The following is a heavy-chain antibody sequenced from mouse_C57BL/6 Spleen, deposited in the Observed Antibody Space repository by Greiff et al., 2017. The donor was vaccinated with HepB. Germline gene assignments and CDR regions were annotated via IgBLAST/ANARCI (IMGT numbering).Heavy chain of an antibody. CDR3: ARSPYYSNSYYFDY. D-gene: IGHD2-5*01. CDR2: INPYNGGT. J-gene: IGHJ2*01. Sequence: EVQLQQSGPVLVKPGASVKMSCKASGYTFTDYYMNWVKQSHGKSLEWIGVINPYNGGTSYNQKFKGKATLTVDKSSSTAYMELNSLTSEDSAVYYCARSPYYSNSYYFDYWGQGTTLTVSS. CDR1: GYTFTDYY. V-gene: IGHV1-19*01.